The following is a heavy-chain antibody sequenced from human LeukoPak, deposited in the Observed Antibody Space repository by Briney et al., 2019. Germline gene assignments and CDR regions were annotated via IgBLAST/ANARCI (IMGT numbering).Heavy chain of an antibody. CDR3: ARGNDYGDPNIDY. CDR2: IYYSGST. Sequence: SETLSLTCTVSGGSISSYYWSWIRQPPRKGLEWIGYIYYSGSTNYNPSLKSRVTISVDTSKNQFSLKLSSVTAADTAVYYCARGNDYGDPNIDYWGQGTLVTVSS. CDR1: GGSISSYY. V-gene: IGHV4-59*01. D-gene: IGHD4-17*01. J-gene: IGHJ4*02.